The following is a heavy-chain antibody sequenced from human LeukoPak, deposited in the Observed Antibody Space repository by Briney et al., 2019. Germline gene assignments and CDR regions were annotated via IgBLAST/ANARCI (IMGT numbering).Heavy chain of an antibody. Sequence: ASVRVSCKASGYTFTAFPIHWVRQAPGQGLEWMGRIHPNSGDTNYVPRFQGRVTMTRDTSINTVFLDLSRLRSDDTAVYYCARDGSNWSSLHFWGQGTLVTVSS. J-gene: IGHJ4*02. CDR3: ARDGSNWSSLHF. CDR2: IHPNSGDT. D-gene: IGHD6-13*01. CDR1: GYTFTAFP. V-gene: IGHV1-2*06.